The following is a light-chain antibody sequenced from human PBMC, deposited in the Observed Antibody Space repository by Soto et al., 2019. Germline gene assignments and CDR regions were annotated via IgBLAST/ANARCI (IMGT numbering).Light chain of an antibody. J-gene: IGKJ4*01. V-gene: IGKV2-28*01. CDR3: MQALQTPLT. CDR1: QSLLHSNGYNY. Sequence: DIVMTQSPLSLPVTPGEPASISCRSSQSLLHSNGYNYLDRYLQKPGQSPQLLIYLVSNRASGVPDRFSGSGSGTDFTLKITRVEAEDVRVYYCMQALQTPLTFGGGPRWIS. CDR2: LVS.